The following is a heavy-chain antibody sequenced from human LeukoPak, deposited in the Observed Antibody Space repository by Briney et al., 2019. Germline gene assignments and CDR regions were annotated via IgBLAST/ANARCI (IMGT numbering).Heavy chain of an antibody. CDR1: GFTFSSYA. Sequence: GGSLRLSCAASGFTFSSYAMSWVRQAPGKGLEWVSAISGSGGSTYYADSVKGRFTISRDNSKTTLYLQMNSLRAEDTAVYYCAKDPWNDYGDYVGGMDVWGQGTTVTVSS. V-gene: IGHV3-23*01. CDR2: ISGSGGST. D-gene: IGHD4-17*01. CDR3: AKDPWNDYGDYVGGMDV. J-gene: IGHJ6*02.